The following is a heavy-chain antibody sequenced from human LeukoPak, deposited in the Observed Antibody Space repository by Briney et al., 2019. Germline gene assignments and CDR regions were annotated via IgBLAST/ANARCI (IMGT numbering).Heavy chain of an antibody. CDR3: ARGLRYFDWLFRDAFDI. J-gene: IGHJ3*02. CDR1: GFTVSSNY. D-gene: IGHD3-9*01. Sequence: PGGSLRLSCAASGFTVSSNYMSWVRQAPGKGLEWVSVIYSGGSTYYADSVKGGFTISRDNSKNTLYLQMNSLRAEDTAVYYCARGLRYFDWLFRDAFDIWGQGTMVTVSS. CDR2: IYSGGST. V-gene: IGHV3-66*01.